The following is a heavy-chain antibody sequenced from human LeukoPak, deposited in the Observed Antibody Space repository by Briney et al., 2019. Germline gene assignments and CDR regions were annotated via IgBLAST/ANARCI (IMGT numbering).Heavy chain of an antibody. CDR3: ARGLNWNYNY. J-gene: IGHJ4*02. Sequence: PSETLSLTCAVYGGSSSGYYWSWIRQPPGKGLEWIGEINHSGSTNYNPSLKSRVTISVDTSKNQFSLKLSSVTAADTAVYYCARGLNWNYNYWGQGTLVTVSS. CDR2: INHSGST. V-gene: IGHV4-34*01. CDR1: GGSSSGYY. D-gene: IGHD1-7*01.